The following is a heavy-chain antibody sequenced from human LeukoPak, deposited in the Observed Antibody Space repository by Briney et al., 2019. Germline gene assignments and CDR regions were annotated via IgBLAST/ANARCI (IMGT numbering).Heavy chain of an antibody. CDR2: FYDSGTT. Sequence: SETLSLTCAVSGVAISSYYRSWIRQSPGKGLEWIGHFYDSGTTQYNPSLKSRVTISVDTSKNQFSLKLNSVTAADTAVYYCARAYFNGYGIDGFEYWGQGVLVTVSS. CDR1: GVAISSYY. V-gene: IGHV4-59*01. J-gene: IGHJ4*02. D-gene: IGHD5-18*01. CDR3: ARAYFNGYGIDGFEY.